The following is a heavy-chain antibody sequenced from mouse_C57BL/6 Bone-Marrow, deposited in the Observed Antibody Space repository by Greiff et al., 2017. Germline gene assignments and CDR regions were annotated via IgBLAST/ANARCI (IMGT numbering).Heavy chain of an antibody. CDR2: GQGLEWIG. Sequence: QVQLQQSGPELARPWASVKISCQAFYTFSRRVHFAIRDTNYWMQWVKQRPGQGLEWIGAIYPGNGDTSYNQKFKGKATLTADKSSSPAYMQLSSLTSEDSAVYYCACGGFYAMDYWGQGTSVTVSS. CDR1: YTFSRRVH. V-gene: IGHV1-87*01. J-gene: IGHJ4*01. CDR3: SEDSAVYYCACGGFYAMDY.